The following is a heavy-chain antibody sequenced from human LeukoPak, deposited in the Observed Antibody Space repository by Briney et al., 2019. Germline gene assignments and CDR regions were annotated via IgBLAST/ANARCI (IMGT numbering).Heavy chain of an antibody. CDR3: AKSDYDSSGYYYFEY. CDR1: GFTFSSYG. J-gene: IGHJ4*02. D-gene: IGHD3-22*01. Sequence: AGGSLRLSCAASGFTFSSYGMHWVRQAPGKGLEWVAFIRYDGSNKYYADSVKGRFTISRDNSKNTLYLQMNSLRAEDTAVYYCAKSDYDSSGYYYFEYRGQGTLVTVSS. V-gene: IGHV3-30*02. CDR2: IRYDGSNK.